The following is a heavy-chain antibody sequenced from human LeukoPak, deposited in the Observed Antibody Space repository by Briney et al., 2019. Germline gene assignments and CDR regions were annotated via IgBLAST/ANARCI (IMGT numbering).Heavy chain of an antibody. CDR3: ARRLASFQYNWFDP. CDR1: GSISSYY. D-gene: IGHD3-10*01. CDR2: IYTSGST. Sequence: PSETLSLTCTVSGSISSYYWSWIRQPPGKGLEWIGYIYTSGSTNYNPSLKSRVTISVDTSKNQFSLKLSSVTAADTAVYYCARRLASFQYNWFDPWGQGTLVTVSS. V-gene: IGHV4-4*09. J-gene: IGHJ5*02.